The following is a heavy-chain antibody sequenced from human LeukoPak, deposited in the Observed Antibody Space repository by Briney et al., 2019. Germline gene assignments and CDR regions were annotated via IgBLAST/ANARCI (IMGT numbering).Heavy chain of an antibody. Sequence: GGTLRLSCAASGFTLSSYAMSWVRPAPGKGLEWVGFIRSIAYGGTTEYAPSVEGRFTISRDDSKSIAYLQMNSLKTEDTAVYYCTRAPPVLRFLVWLSIGRTSDAFDIWGQGTRVTVSS. D-gene: IGHD3-3*01. CDR1: GFTLSSYA. J-gene: IGHJ3*02. V-gene: IGHV3-49*04. CDR2: IRSIAYGGTT. CDR3: TRAPPVLRFLVWLSIGRTSDAFDI.